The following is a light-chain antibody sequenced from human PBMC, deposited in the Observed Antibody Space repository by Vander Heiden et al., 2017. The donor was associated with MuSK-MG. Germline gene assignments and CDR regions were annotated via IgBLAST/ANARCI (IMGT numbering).Light chain of an antibody. J-gene: IGKJ3*01. CDR1: PSASSSY. CDR2: GAS. Sequence: EMVLTQSPGTLSWSPGERATLSCSACPSASSSYLAWYQQKPGQAPSLLLYGASSRATGIPDRFSGSWSGTDFTLTISRLEPEDFAVYYCQQYGTSLFTFGRGTKVDIK. V-gene: IGKV3-20*01. CDR3: QQYGTSLFT.